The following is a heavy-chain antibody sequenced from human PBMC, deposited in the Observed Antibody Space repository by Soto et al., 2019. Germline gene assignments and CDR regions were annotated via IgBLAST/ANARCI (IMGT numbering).Heavy chain of an antibody. Sequence: PSVKVSCKASGYTFTSYGISWVRQAPGQGLEWMGWISAYNGNTNYAQKLQGRVAMTTDTSTSTAYMELRSLRSDDTAVYYCARFLPWDIVVVPAAPNWFDPWGQGTLVTVSS. CDR2: ISAYNGNT. CDR3: ARFLPWDIVVVPAAPNWFDP. CDR1: GYTFTSYG. D-gene: IGHD2-2*01. J-gene: IGHJ5*02. V-gene: IGHV1-18*04.